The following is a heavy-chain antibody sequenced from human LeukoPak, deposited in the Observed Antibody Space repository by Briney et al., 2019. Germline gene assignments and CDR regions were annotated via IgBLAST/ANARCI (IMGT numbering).Heavy chain of an antibody. D-gene: IGHD2-2*01. J-gene: IGHJ4*02. CDR1: GFTFSDYY. CDR2: ISSSSSYT. Sequence: GGSLRLSCAASGFTFSDYYMSWIRQAPGKGLEWVSHISSSSSYTNYADSVKGRFTISRDNAKNSLYLQMNSLRAEDTAVYYCARARYAAPVDYWGQGSLVGVSS. CDR3: ARARYAAPVDY. V-gene: IGHV3-11*05.